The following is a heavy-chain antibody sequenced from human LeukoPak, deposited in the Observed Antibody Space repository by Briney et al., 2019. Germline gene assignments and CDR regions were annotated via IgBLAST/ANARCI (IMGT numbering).Heavy chain of an antibody. CDR1: GGSISSNY. D-gene: IGHD1-1*01. Sequence: PSETLSLTCTVPGGSISSNYWSWIRQPAGKGLGWIGRIYTSGSTNYNPSLKSRVTISVDKSKNQVSLKLSSVTAADTAVYYCAGPPTGTGGYWGQGTLVTVSS. CDR2: IYTSGST. CDR3: AGPPTGTGGY. J-gene: IGHJ4*02. V-gene: IGHV4-4*07.